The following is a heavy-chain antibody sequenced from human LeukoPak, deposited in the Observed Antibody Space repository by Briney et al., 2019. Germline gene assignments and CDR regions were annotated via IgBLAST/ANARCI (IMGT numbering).Heavy chain of an antibody. D-gene: IGHD1-26*01. CDR1: GDTLSDYD. Sequence: ASVKVSCKASGDTLSDYDLNWVRQAPGQGLEWLGWVNPHSGNTGFAQKFQDRVTITRDTCTQTVYMELSSLRSEDTAVYYCARPNSGSYYYYYMDVWGKGTTVTISS. V-gene: IGHV1-8*03. CDR3: ARPNSGSYYYYYMDV. J-gene: IGHJ6*03. CDR2: VNPHSGNT.